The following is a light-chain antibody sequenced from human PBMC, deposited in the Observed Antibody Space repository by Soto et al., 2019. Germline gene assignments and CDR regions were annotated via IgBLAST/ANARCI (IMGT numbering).Light chain of an antibody. CDR3: SAYAGSSVL. V-gene: IGLV2-14*01. CDR1: SSDVGGYDY. Sequence: QSVRTQPASVSGSPGQSITISCTGTSSDVGGYDYVSWYQQYPDKAPKLMIFEVSNRPSGVSNRFSGSKSGNTASLTISGLQTEDEADYYCSAYAGSSVLFGGGTKVTVL. J-gene: IGLJ2*01. CDR2: EVS.